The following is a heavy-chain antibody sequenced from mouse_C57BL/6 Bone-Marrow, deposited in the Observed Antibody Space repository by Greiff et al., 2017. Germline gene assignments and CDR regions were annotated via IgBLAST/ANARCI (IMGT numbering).Heavy chain of an antibody. J-gene: IGHJ1*03. D-gene: IGHD1-1*01. V-gene: IGHV1-80*01. CDR1: GYAFSSYW. CDR2: IYPGDGDT. CDR3: ARGLHYYGSSYGYCDV. Sequence: QVQLQQSGAELVKPGASVKISCKASGYAFSSYWMNWVKQRPGKGLERIGQIYPGDGDTIYNGKFKGKATLTADKSSSTAYMQLSSLTSEDSAVYFCARGLHYYGSSYGYCDVWGTGTTVTVSS.